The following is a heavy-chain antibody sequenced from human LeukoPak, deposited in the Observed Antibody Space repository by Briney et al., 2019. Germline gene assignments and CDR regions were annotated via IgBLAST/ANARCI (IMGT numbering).Heavy chain of an antibody. CDR3: AKSGGYGLDY. CDR2: ISYTGST. Sequence: PSETLSLTCTVSGGSISRYYWSWIRQPPGKGLEWIGYISYTGSTTYNSSLKSRVTISIDTSKNQFSLRLSSVTAADTAMYYCAKSGGYGLDYWGQGTLVTVSS. J-gene: IGHJ4*02. D-gene: IGHD1-26*01. CDR1: GGSISRYY. V-gene: IGHV4-59*08.